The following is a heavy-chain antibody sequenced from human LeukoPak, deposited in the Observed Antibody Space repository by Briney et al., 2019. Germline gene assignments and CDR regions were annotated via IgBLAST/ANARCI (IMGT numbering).Heavy chain of an antibody. CDR1: GGSISSYY. Sequence: SETLSLTCTVSGGSISSYYWSWIRQPPGKGLEWIGYIYYSGSTNYNPSLKSRVTISVDTSKNQFSLKLSSVTAADTAVYYCAREGDILTLDAFDIWGQGTMVTVSS. J-gene: IGHJ3*02. V-gene: IGHV4-59*01. D-gene: IGHD3-9*01. CDR3: AREGDILTLDAFDI. CDR2: IYYSGST.